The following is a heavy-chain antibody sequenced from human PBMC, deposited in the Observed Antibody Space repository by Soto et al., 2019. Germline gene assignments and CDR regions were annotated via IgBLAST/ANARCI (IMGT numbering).Heavy chain of an antibody. CDR3: ARDNYGDYVNYYYYGLDV. CDR2: IIPIFGTA. CDR1: GGTFSGYT. D-gene: IGHD4-17*01. V-gene: IGHV1-69*01. J-gene: IGHJ6*02. Sequence: QVQLVQSGAEVKKPGSSVKVSCKASGGTFSGYTLSWVRQAPGQGLEWMGAIIPIFGTANYAQKFQGRVTITADESTSTAYMEVGSLRSEDTAVYYCARDNYGDYVNYYYYGLDVWGQGTTVTVSS.